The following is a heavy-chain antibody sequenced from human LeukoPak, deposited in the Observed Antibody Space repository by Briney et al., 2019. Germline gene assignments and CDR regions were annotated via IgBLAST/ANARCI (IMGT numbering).Heavy chain of an antibody. CDR3: TRDRRWFGELLGAFDI. CDR2: IRSKAYGGTT. D-gene: IGHD3-10*01. Sequence: GGSLRLSCTASGFTFGDYAMSWFRQATGKGLEWVGFIRSKAYGGTTEYAASVKGRFTISRDDSKSIAYLQLNSLKTEDTAVYYCTRDRRWFGELLGAFDIWGQGTMVTVSS. V-gene: IGHV3-49*03. CDR1: GFTFGDYA. J-gene: IGHJ3*02.